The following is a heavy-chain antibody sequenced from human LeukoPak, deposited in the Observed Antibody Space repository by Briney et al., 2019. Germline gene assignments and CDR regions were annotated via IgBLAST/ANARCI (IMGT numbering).Heavy chain of an antibody. D-gene: IGHD3-10*01. CDR2: ICGSGGST. CDR3: EKVGGRTDAFHI. J-gene: IGHJ3*02. CDR1: GFTFSSYA. Sequence: PGGSLRLSCAASGFTFSSYAMHWVRQAPGTGLEWVSAICGSGGSTYYADSVQGRFTISRDHPKHTLSLQLTRLSADDPAVYYCEKVGGRTDAFHIGGRETMVTVSS. V-gene: IGHV3-23*01.